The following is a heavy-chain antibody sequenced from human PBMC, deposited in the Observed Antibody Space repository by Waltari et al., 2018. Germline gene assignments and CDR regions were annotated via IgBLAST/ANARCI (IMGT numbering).Heavy chain of an antibody. CDR3: TRDPAGGMDV. D-gene: IGHD3-16*01. CDR1: GDSIISGSYF. CDR2: IYNYGNT. J-gene: IGHJ4*02. V-gene: IGHV4-61*02. Sequence: QVQLQESGPGLVKPSETLSLTCNVSGDSIISGSYFWSWIRQPAGEGLEFIGRIYNYGNTTCIPSRTGRVAITMDMSRNQFSLRLKSVTAADTAVYYCTRDPAGGMDVWGQGTLVTVSS.